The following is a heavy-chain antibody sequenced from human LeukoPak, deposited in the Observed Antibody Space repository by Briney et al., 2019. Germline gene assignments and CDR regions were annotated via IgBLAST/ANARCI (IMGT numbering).Heavy chain of an antibody. D-gene: IGHD1-14*01. J-gene: IGHJ4*02. CDR1: GFSLSTSS. V-gene: IGHV3-23*01. CDR3: AKRLNHNYFEH. CDR2: IYADSSDT. Sequence: GGSLRLSCAASGFSLSTSSMAWVRHAPRGGPDWVADIYADSSDTYHADSVKGRFSISRDDSTNTLYLQLNSLRAEDTAAYYCAKRLNHNYFEHWGRGALVTVSS.